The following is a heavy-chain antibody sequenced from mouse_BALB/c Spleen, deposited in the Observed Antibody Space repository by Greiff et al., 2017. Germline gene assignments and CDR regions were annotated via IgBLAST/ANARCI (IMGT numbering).Heavy chain of an antibody. V-gene: IGHV1-7*01. D-gene: IGHD2-1*01. Sequence: QVQLKESGAELAKPGASVKMSCKASGYTFTSYWMHWVKQRPGQGLEWIGYINPSTGYTEYNQKFKDKATLTADKSSSTAYMQLSSLTSEDTAVYYCNAGDGNQYLAYWGQGTLVTVSA. CDR3: NAGDGNQYLAY. J-gene: IGHJ3*01. CDR2: INPSTGYT. CDR1: GYTFTSYW.